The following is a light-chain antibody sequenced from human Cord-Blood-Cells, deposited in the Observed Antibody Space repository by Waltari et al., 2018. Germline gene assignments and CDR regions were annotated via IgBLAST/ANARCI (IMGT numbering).Light chain of an antibody. Sequence: QSALTQPASVSGSPGQSITISCTGTSSDVGGYNYVSWYQQHPGKAPKLMIYYVSKRPSGLSNRFSGSKSGNTASLTISGLQAEDEADYYCSSYTSSSTLVFGGGTKLTVL. CDR1: SSDVGGYNY. V-gene: IGLV2-14*01. J-gene: IGLJ3*02. CDR3: SSYTSSSTLV. CDR2: YVS.